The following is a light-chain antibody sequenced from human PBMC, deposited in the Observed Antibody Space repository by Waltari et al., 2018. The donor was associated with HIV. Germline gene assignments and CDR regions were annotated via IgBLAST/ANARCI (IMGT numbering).Light chain of an antibody. Sequence: QSALTQPPSASGSPEQSVTLSCTGTRSDIGNYAYVSWYQQHPGKAPKLLIYEVDKRPSGVPDRSSGSNSGDTASLTVSGLQAEDEADYYCASYGGRNNRVLFGGGTRLTVL. J-gene: IGLJ2*01. CDR2: EVD. V-gene: IGLV2-8*01. CDR1: RSDIGNYAY. CDR3: ASYGGRNNRVL.